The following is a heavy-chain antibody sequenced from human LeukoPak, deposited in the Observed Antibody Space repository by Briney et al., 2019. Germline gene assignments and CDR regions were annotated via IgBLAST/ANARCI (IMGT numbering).Heavy chain of an antibody. Sequence: LPGGSLRLSCAASGFTFSSYSMNWVRRAPGKGLEWVSYIRSSSRTIYYADSVKGRFTISRDNAKNSLYLQMNSLRAEDTAVYYCARDGSGRVPEMSAPDYWGQGTLVTVSS. CDR2: IRSSSRTI. V-gene: IGHV3-48*01. CDR3: ARDGSGRVPEMSAPDY. D-gene: IGHD3-10*01. CDR1: GFTFSSYS. J-gene: IGHJ4*02.